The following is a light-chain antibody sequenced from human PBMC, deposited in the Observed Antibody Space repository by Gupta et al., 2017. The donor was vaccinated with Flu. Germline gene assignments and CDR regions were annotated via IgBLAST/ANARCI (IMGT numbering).Light chain of an antibody. V-gene: IGKV2-28*01. J-gene: IGKJ4*01. CDR2: LGS. Sequence: VTPGESASISCRSSQSLLQTTGYNYLDWYLQKPGQSPQLLIYLGSTRASGVPDRFSGSGSGTDFTLKINRVEAEDVGVYFCMQALQTPLTFGGGTXVEIQ. CDR3: MQALQTPLT. CDR1: QSLLQTTGYNY.